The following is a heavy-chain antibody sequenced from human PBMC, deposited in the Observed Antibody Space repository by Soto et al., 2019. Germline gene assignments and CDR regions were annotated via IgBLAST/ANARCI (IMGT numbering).Heavy chain of an antibody. CDR2: IKSKTDGGTT. Sequence: GGSLRLSCAASGFTFSNAWMNWVRQAPGKGLEWVGRIKSKTDGGTTDYAAPVKGRFTISRDDSKNTLYLQMNSLKTEDTAVYYCTTGRGSYDILTGYYTFSAVYWGQGTLVTVSS. V-gene: IGHV3-15*07. D-gene: IGHD3-9*01. CDR1: GFTFSNAW. J-gene: IGHJ4*02. CDR3: TTGRGSYDILTGYYTFSAVY.